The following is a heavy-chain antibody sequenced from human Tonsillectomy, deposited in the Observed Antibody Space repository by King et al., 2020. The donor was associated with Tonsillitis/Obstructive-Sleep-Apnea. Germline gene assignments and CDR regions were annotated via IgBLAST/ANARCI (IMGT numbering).Heavy chain of an antibody. J-gene: IGHJ6*02. CDR2: IDPSDSYI. CDR1: GYRFTTYW. V-gene: IGHV5-10-1*01. CDR3: ARHDYYNGMDV. Sequence: QLVQSGAEVKKPGESLRISCKGSGYRFTTYWISWVRQLPGKGLEWMGTIDPSDSYINYSPSFQGHVTISADKSISAAYLRWSSLKASDTAMYYCARHDYYNGMDVWGQGTTVTVSS.